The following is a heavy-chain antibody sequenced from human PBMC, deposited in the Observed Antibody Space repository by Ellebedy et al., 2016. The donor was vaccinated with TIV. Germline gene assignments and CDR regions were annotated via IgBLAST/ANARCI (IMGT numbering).Heavy chain of an antibody. CDR1: GFTFSSYW. V-gene: IGHV3-7*01. J-gene: IGHJ4*02. CDR2: IKQDGSEK. Sequence: LTCAASGFTFSSYWMSWVRQAPGKGLEWVANIKQDGSEKAYVDSVKGRFTISRDNGKNSLYLQMNSLRAEDTAVYYCASLGGRQRYSDWGQGTLVTVST. CDR3: ASLGGRQRYSD. D-gene: IGHD6-6*01.